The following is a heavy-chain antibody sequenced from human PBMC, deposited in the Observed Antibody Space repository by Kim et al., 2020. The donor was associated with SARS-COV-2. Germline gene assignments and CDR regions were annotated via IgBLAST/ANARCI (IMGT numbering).Heavy chain of an antibody. D-gene: IGHD3-16*01. J-gene: IGHJ6*04. Sequence: GRTQYADYVKSRFTIPRHNYKNTLYLQMNSLSTEDTAVYYCAGDAFGMDVWGRGPAVTVSS. V-gene: IGHV3-53*04. CDR2: GRT. CDR3: AGDAFGMDV.